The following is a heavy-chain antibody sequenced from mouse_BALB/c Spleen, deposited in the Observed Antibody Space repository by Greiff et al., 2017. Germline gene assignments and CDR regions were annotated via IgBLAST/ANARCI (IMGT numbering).Heavy chain of an antibody. CDR3: ARGYYRSWFAY. D-gene: IGHD2-14*01. J-gene: IGHJ3*01. Sequence: VQLKESGPELEKPGASVKISCKASGYSFTGYNMNWVKQSNGKSLEWIGNIDPYYGGTSYNQKFKGKATLTVDKSSSTAYMELRSLTSEDSAVYYCARGYYRSWFAYWGQGTLVTVSA. CDR1: GYSFTGYN. CDR2: IDPYYGGT. V-gene: IGHV1-18*01.